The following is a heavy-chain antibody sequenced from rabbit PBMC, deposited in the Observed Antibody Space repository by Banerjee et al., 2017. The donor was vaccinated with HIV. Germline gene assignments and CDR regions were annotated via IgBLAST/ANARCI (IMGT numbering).Heavy chain of an antibody. D-gene: IGHD8-1*01. CDR1: GVSFSGDSY. CDR2: IDAGSSGFT. V-gene: IGHV1S40*01. J-gene: IGHJ6*01. CDR3: ARDTGSSFSTYGMDL. Sequence: QSLEESGGDLVKPGASLTLTCIASGVSFSGDSYMCWVRQAPGKGLEWIACIDAGSSGFTYFATWAKGRFAFSKTSSTTVTLQMTSLTAADTATYFCARDTGSSFSTYGMDLWGPGTLVTVS.